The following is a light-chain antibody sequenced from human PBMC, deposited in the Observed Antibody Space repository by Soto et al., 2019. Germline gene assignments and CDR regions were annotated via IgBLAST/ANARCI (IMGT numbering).Light chain of an antibody. CDR3: HQYYDWPPWT. J-gene: IGKJ1*01. CDR2: ATS. Sequence: ETLLTQSPATLSMSPGETATLSCRASQSVSNSLAWYRQRPGQPPSLLIYATSTRATGVPARFTGSGSGTEFTLTISSLQSEDFAVYYCHQYYDWPPWTFG. V-gene: IGKV3-15*01. CDR1: QSVSNS.